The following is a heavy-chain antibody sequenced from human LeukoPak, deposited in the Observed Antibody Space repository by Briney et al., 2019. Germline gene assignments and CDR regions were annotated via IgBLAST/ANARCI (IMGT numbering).Heavy chain of an antibody. D-gene: IGHD3-10*01. CDR3: AKSPYGLGTYAIAGDY. CDR2: LRGTGSST. CDR1: GLPFSSYA. J-gene: IGHJ4*02. Sequence: GGSLTLPCAASGLPFSSYAMSWARQAPGRALEWLSSLRGTGSSTYSADSVKGRLTISRDNLKNTLYLQMNTLRAEDTAVYYCAKSPYGLGTYAIAGDYWGQGTVVTVSS. V-gene: IGHV3-23*01.